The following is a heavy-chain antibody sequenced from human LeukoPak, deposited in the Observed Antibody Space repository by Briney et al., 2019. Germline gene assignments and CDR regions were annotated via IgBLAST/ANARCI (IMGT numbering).Heavy chain of an antibody. CDR1: GGTFSSYT. CDR3: ARELEGGYFDY. J-gene: IGHJ4*02. V-gene: IGHV1-69*13. Sequence: ASVKVSCKASGGTFSSYTITWVRQAPGQGLEWMGGIVPIFATSRYAPKFQDRLTFTADASSNTAYMELSSLRSEDTAVYYCARELEGGYFDYWGQGTLVTVSS. CDR2: IVPIFATS. D-gene: IGHD3-16*01.